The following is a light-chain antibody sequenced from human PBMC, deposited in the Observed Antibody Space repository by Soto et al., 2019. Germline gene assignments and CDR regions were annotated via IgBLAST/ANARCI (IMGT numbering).Light chain of an antibody. J-gene: IGKJ1*01. V-gene: IGKV3-11*01. CDR3: HQRQSWPRT. Sequence: EIVFTQSPATLSSLPGYRVTLSCRASQYINTRLAWYQHRPGQAPRLLIYQTSIRAAGIPARFSASGTGTDFTLTISDVQPEDFAVYYCHQRQSWPRTFGQGTKVDIK. CDR1: QYINTR. CDR2: QTS.